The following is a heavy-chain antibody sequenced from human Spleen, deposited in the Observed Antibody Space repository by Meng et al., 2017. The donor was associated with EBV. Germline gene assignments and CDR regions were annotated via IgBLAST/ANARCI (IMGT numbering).Heavy chain of an antibody. V-gene: IGHV1-2*06. CDR1: GYTFSNYG. J-gene: IGHJ4*02. D-gene: IGHD5-12*01. CDR3: ARAYSGYDDLPSY. Sequence: QVQLVQSGAGVKKSGASVKVSCKASGYTFSNYGIAWVRQAPGQGLEWMGRINPNSGGRDYTQKFQGRVTMTRDTSISTAYMELNSLRSDDTALYYCARAYSGYDDLPSYWGQGTLVTVSS. CDR2: INPNSGGR.